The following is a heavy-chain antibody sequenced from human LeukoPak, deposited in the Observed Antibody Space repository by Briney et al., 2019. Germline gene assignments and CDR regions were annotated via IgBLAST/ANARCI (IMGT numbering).Heavy chain of an antibody. CDR2: ISGSGGST. J-gene: IGHJ4*03. D-gene: IGHD2-8*01. CDR1: GFTFSSYA. CDR3: AKGSIVLMVYAIPLFDY. Sequence: GGSLRLSCAASGFTFSSYAMSWVRQVPGKGLEWVSAISGSGGSTYYADSVKGRFTISRDNSKNTLYLQMNSLRAEDTAVYYCAKGSIVLMVYAIPLFDYWGQGTTVTVSS. V-gene: IGHV3-23*01.